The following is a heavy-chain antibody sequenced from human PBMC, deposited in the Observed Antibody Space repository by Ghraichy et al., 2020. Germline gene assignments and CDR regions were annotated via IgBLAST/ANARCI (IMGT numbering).Heavy chain of an antibody. CDR1: GFTFNNYG. V-gene: IGHV3-30*18. D-gene: IGHD3-9*01. CDR2: ISYDGSNK. J-gene: IGHJ4*02. Sequence: LSLTCAASGFTFNNYGMHWVRHAPGKGLEWVAIISYDGSNKYYADSVKGRFTISRDNSKNMLYLQMNSLRAEDTAVYYCAKDLLRYFESHFDYWGQGTLVTVSS. CDR3: AKDLLRYFESHFDY.